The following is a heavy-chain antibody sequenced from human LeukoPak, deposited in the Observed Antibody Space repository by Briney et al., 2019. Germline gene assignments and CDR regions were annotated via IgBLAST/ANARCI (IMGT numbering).Heavy chain of an antibody. CDR2: IYYSGGT. CDR1: GGSISNYY. V-gene: IGHV4-59*01. Sequence: SETLSLTCTVSGGSISNYYCSWIRQSPGKGLEWIGYIYYSGGTNYNPSLKSRVTISVDTSKKQFSLGLSSVTAADTAVYYCARDLWPHMDVWGKGTTVTVSS. CDR3: ARDLWPHMDV. J-gene: IGHJ6*03. D-gene: IGHD2-21*01.